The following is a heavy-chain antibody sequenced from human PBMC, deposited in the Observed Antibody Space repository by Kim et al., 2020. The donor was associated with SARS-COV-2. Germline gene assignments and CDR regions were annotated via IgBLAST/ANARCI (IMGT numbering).Heavy chain of an antibody. Sequence: NYAQNVQERVTSTRDMSTSTAYMELSSLRSEDTAVYYCAARYGDYSDYWGQGTLVTVSS. J-gene: IGHJ4*02. CDR3: AARYGDYSDY. D-gene: IGHD4-17*01. V-gene: IGHV1-58*01.